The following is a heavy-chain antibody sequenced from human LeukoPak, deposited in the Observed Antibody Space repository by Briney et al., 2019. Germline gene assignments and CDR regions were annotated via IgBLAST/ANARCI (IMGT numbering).Heavy chain of an antibody. V-gene: IGHV1-69*01. CDR1: VSAFSSCA. CDR3: ASFQVTAAGNWFDP. CDR2: SIHIIGTA. Sequence: GASVKLSRKASVSAFSSCAISWVRQAPGQGLEWMWVSIHIIGTANYAQTLQGRVTITADESTSTAYMELSSLRSEDTAVYYCASFQVTAAGNWFDPWGQGTLVTVSS. D-gene: IGHD6-13*01. J-gene: IGHJ5*02.